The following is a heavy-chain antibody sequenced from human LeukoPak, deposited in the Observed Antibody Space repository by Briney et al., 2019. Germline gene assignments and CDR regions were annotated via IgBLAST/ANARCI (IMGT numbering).Heavy chain of an antibody. CDR2: IYYSGST. D-gene: IGHD1-26*01. CDR1: GGSISSYY. J-gene: IGHJ4*02. Sequence: SETLSLTCTVSGGSISSYYWSWIRQPPGKGLEWIGYIYYSGSTNYNPSLKSRVTISVDTSKNQFSLKLSSVTAADTAVYYCARQRWELLLDYWGQGTLVTVSS. CDR3: ARQRWELLLDY. V-gene: IGHV4-59*08.